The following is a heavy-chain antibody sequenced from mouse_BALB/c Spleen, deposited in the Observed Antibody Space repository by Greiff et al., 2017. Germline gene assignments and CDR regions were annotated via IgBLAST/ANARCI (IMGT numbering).Heavy chain of an antibody. D-gene: IGHD2-1*01. J-gene: IGHJ4*01. V-gene: IGHV3-8*02. CDR2: ISYSGST. CDR3: AHYGNYEGYAMDY. Sequence: EVKLMESGPSLVKPSQTLSLTCSVTGDSITSGYWNWIRKFPGNKLEYMGYISYSGSTYYNPSLKSRISITRDTSKNQYYLQLNSVTTEDTATYYCAHYGNYEGYAMDYWGQGTSVTVSS. CDR1: GDSITSGY.